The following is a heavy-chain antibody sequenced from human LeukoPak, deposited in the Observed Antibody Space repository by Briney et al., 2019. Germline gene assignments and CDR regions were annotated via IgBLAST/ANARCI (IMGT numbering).Heavy chain of an antibody. CDR2: IYSDGST. D-gene: IGHD1-1*01. V-gene: IGHV3-53*01. CDR1: GVTVSSNY. Sequence: GGSLRLSCAASGVTVSSNYMSWVRQAPGKGLEWVSEIYSDGSTYYADSVKGRFTISRDNSKNTLYLQMNSLTAEDTAIYYCAKATGTLGNWSQGTLVTVSS. CDR3: AKATGTLGN. J-gene: IGHJ4*02.